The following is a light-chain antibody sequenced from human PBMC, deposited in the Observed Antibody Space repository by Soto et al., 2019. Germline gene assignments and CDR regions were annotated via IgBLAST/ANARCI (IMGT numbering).Light chain of an antibody. CDR3: QRYNTYSWT. CDR2: DAS. V-gene: IGKV1-5*01. CDR1: KTTGTW. Sequence: DFQLTQSPSTVSASVGDRVTITCRTSKTTGTWMAWYQQKPGKAPKLLIYDASRLETGIPSRFRGSGVGAEFALTITSLHPDDFATYYCQRYNTYSWTFGQGTKVEVK. J-gene: IGKJ1*01.